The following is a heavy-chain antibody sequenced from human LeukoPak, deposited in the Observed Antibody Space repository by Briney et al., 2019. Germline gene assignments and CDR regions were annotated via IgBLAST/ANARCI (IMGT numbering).Heavy chain of an antibody. J-gene: IGHJ6*04. V-gene: IGHV4-34*01. CDR2: INHSGST. CDR1: GGSFSGYY. CDR3: YGSGSFYYYYGMDV. Sequence: PSETLSLTCAVYGGSFSGYYWSWIRQPPGKGLEWLEEINHSGSTNYNPSLKSRVTISVDTSKNQFSLKLSSVTAADTAVYYCYGSGSFYYYYGMDVWGKGTTVTVSS. D-gene: IGHD3-10*01.